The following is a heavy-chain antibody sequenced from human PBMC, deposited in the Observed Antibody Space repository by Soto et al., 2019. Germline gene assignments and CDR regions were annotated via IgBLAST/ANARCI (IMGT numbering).Heavy chain of an antibody. Sequence: EVQLVESGGGLVQPGGSLRVSCAASGFTFTSYWMSWVRQAPGKGLEWVANIKEDGSAKYYLDSVKGRFTISRDNAKNSLYLQMSSLRAEDTAVYYSAREDFYRFDYWGQGNLVTVS. V-gene: IGHV3-7*01. J-gene: IGHJ4*02. CDR2: IKEDGSAK. CDR3: AREDFYRFDY. CDR1: GFTFTSYW.